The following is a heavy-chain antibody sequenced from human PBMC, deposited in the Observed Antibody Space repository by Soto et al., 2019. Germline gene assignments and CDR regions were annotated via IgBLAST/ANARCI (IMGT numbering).Heavy chain of an antibody. J-gene: IGHJ4*02. CDR3: ARVAVAGTRVDY. Sequence: QVQLQESGPGLVKPSGTLSLTCAVSGGSISSSNWWSWVRQPPGKGLEWIGEIYHSGSTNYNPSLKSGVXXXVXXSKNQFSLKLSSVTAADTAVYYCARVAVAGTRVDYWGQGTLVTVSS. D-gene: IGHD6-19*01. V-gene: IGHV4-4*02. CDR1: GGSISSSNW. CDR2: IYHSGST.